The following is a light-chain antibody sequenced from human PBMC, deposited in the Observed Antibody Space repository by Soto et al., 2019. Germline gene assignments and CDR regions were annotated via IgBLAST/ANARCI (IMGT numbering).Light chain of an antibody. CDR3: QQSSSPRSG. V-gene: IGKV1-39*01. CDR2: AAS. CDR1: QSIRSY. J-gene: IGKJ4*01. Sequence: DIQRTRSRTSLWSGLVDRVTITCRASQSIRSYLNWYQQKPGKAPKLLIYAASSLQSGVPSRFSGSGSGTDFTLTISSLQPEDFATYYCQQSSSPRSGFGGGTNVDIK.